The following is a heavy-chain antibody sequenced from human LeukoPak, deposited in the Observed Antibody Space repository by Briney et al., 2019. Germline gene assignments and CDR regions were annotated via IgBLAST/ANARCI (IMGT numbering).Heavy chain of an antibody. CDR2: IWYDGSNK. CDR3: ARDRTRSSRYYYYYYGMDV. V-gene: IGHV3-33*01. J-gene: IGHJ6*02. Sequence: GGPLRLSCAASGFTFSSYGMHWVRQAPGKGLEWVAVIWYDGSNKYYADSVKGRFTISRDNSKNTLYLQMNSLRAEDTAVYYCARDRTRSSRYYYYYYGMDVWGQGTTVTVSS. CDR1: GFTFSSYG. D-gene: IGHD6-6*01.